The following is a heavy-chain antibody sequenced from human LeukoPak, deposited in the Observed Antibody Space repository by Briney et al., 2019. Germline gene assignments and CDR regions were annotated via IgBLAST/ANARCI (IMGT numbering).Heavy chain of an antibody. CDR3: AKCASYYDSSGYYGY. CDR2: ISGSGGST. CDR1: GFTFSSYA. J-gene: IGHJ4*02. V-gene: IGHV3-23*01. D-gene: IGHD3-22*01. Sequence: PGGSLRLSCAASGFTFSSYAMSWVRQAPGKGLGWASAISGSGGSTYYADSVKGRFTISRDNSKNTLYLQMNSLRAEDTAVYYCAKCASYYDSSGYYGYWGQGTLVTVSS.